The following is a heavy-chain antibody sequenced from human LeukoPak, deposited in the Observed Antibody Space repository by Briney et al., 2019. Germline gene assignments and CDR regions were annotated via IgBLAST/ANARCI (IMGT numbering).Heavy chain of an antibody. CDR1: GGSFSGYY. J-gene: IGHJ4*02. D-gene: IGHD5-18*01. V-gene: IGHV4-34*01. CDR2: INHSGST. Sequence: PSETLSLTCAVYGGSFSGYYWSWIRQPPGKGLEWIGEINHSGSTNYNPSLKSRVTISVDTSKNQFSLKLSSVTAADTAVYYCARVTRIGYSYGYWYFDYWGQGTLVTVSS. CDR3: ARVTRIGYSYGYWYFDY.